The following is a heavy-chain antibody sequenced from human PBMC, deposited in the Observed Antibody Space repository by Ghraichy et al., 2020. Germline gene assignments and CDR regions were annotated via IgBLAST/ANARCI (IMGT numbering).Heavy chain of an antibody. J-gene: IGHJ3*02. CDR2: IYHSGST. CDR3: ARGGFYGPVLDAFDI. V-gene: IGHV4-30-2*01. D-gene: IGHD4-17*01. Sequence: SETLSLTCAVSGGSISSGGYSWSWIRQPPGKGLEWIGYIYHSGSTYYNPSLKSRVTISVDRSKNQFSLKLSSVTAADTAVYYCARGGFYGPVLDAFDIWGQGTMVTVYS. CDR1: GGSISSGGYS.